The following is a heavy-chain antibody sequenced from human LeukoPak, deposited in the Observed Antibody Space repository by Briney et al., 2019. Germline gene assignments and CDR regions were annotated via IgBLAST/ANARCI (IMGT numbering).Heavy chain of an antibody. D-gene: IGHD3-22*01. CDR1: GGSLSGHY. J-gene: IGHJ3*01. Sequence: SETLSLTCTVSGGSLSGHYWSWIRQPPGTTLEWSGYVSYTGRTKYNPSLQSRVTISIDTSKSQFSLKLTSVTSADTAVYSCARLLDNDISGDPDTFDVWGQGTTVIVSS. V-gene: IGHV4-59*11. CDR2: VSYTGRT. CDR3: ARLLDNDISGDPDTFDV.